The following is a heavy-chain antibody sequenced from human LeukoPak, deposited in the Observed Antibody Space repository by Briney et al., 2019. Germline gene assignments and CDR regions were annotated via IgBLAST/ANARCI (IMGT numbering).Heavy chain of an antibody. CDR3: VRGDNVVSTAILLLRY. CDR2: ISGYNDNT. CDR1: GYTFSSYG. J-gene: IGHJ1*01. Sequence: ASVKVSCKASGYTFSSYGITWVRQAPGQGLEWMGWISGYNDNTNYAQKLQGRVTMTTDTSTSTAYMELRSLRSDDTAVYYCVRGDNVVSTAILLLRYWGQGTLVAVTS. V-gene: IGHV1-18*01. D-gene: IGHD2-21*01.